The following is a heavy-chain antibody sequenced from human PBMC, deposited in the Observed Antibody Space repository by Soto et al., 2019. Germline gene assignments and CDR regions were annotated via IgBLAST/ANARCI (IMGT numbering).Heavy chain of an antibody. CDR2: INSDGSST. J-gene: IGHJ4*02. V-gene: IGHV3-74*01. Sequence: EVQLVESGGGLVQPGGSLRLSCAASGFTFSSYWMHWVRQAPGKGLVWVSRINSDGSSTSYADSVKGRFTISRDNAKKTLYLHMNSLRAEDTAVYYCARPRPYCGGDCPDSWGQGTLVTVSS. CDR3: ARPRPYCGGDCPDS. D-gene: IGHD2-21*02. CDR1: GFTFSSYW.